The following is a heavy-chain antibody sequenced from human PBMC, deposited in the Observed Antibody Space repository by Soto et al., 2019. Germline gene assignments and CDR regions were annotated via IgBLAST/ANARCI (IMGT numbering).Heavy chain of an antibody. V-gene: IGHV1-2*04. D-gene: IGHD2-2*01. CDR3: ARADHCSSTSCYEFDP. J-gene: IGHJ5*02. Sequence: VSVKVSCKASGYTFTGYYMHWVRQAPGQGLEWMGWINPNSGGTNYAQKFQGWVTMTRDTSISTAYMELSRLRSDDTAVYYCARADHCSSTSCYEFDPWGQGTLVTVSS. CDR2: INPNSGGT. CDR1: GYTFTGYY.